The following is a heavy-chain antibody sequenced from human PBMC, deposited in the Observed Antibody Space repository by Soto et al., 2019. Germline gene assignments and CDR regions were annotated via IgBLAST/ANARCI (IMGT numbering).Heavy chain of an antibody. J-gene: IGHJ4*02. Sequence: QVQLVQSGPEVKKPGSSVEVSCTASGGTFDSYTLNWVRQAPGQRPEWVGRVNPIVGMSTSASKFQGRVTLTADKSTNRAYMDLTGLKSEDTAVYYCATSYGSGSTHFDSWGQGTLVTVAS. CDR3: ATSYGSGSTHFDS. V-gene: IGHV1-69*02. CDR2: VNPIVGMS. D-gene: IGHD3-10*01. CDR1: GGTFDSYT.